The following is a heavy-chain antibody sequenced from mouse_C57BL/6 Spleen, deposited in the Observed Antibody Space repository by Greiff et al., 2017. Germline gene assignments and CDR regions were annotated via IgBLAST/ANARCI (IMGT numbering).Heavy chain of an antibody. CDR2: IWSGGST. J-gene: IGHJ1*03. CDR1: GFSLTSYG. D-gene: IGHD1-1*01. Sequence: QVQLQQSGPGLVQPSQSLSITCTVSGFSLTSYGVHWVRQSPGKGLEWLGVIWSGGSTDYNAAFISRLSIIPDNSKSHVFFKLNSLQAYDTAIYYCARFSSPYWYFGVWGTAPTVTVSS. CDR3: ARFSSPYWYFGV. V-gene: IGHV2-2*01.